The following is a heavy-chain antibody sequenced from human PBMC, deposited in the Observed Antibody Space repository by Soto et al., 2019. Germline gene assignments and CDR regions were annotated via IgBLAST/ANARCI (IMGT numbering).Heavy chain of an antibody. Sequence: GESLKISCKGSGYSFTSYCIGWVRQVPGKGLEWMGIIYPSDSDTRYSPSFQGQVTISADKSISTAYLLWSSLKASDTAIYYCARRKPGKFDYWGQGTLVTVSS. CDR2: IYPSDSDT. V-gene: IGHV5-51*01. CDR3: ARRKPGKFDY. J-gene: IGHJ4*02. CDR1: GYSFTSYC.